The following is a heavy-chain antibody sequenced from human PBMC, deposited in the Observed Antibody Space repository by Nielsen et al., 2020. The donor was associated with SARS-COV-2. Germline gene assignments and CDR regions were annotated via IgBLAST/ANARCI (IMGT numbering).Heavy chain of an antibody. CDR2: ISGSGGST. D-gene: IGHD1-26*01. Sequence: GESLKISCAASGFTFSSYAMSWVRQAPGKGLEWVSAISGSGGSTYYADSVKGRFSISRDNSKNTLFLQMNSLRAEDTAVYYCAKGRLEWELLAPFDHWGQGTLVTVSS. CDR1: GFTFSSYA. V-gene: IGHV3-23*01. CDR3: AKGRLEWELLAPFDH. J-gene: IGHJ4*02.